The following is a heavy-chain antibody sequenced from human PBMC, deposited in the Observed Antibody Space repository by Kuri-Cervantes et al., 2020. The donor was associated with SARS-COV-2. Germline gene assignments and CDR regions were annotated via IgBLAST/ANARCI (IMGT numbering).Heavy chain of an antibody. D-gene: IGHD3-16*02. CDR1: GFSLSTSGMC. CDR2: IDWDDDK. V-gene: IGHV2-70*12. Sequence: SGPTLVKPTQTLTLTCTFSGFSLSTSGMCVSWIRQPPGKALEWLARIDWDDDKYYSTSLKTRLTISKDTSKNQVVLTMTNMDPVDTATYYCAHSKGPWGDYIWGSYRYTSPGFDYWGQGTLVTVSS. J-gene: IGHJ4*02. CDR3: AHSKGPWGDYIWGSYRYTSPGFDY.